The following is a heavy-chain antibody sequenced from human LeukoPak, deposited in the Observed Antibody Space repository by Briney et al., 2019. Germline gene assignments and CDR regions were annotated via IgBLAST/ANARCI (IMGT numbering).Heavy chain of an antibody. V-gene: IGHV4-34*01. J-gene: IGHJ4*02. D-gene: IGHD6-13*01. CDR1: GGSFSGYY. Sequence: PSETLSLTCAVYGGSFSGYYWSWIRQPPGKGLEWIGEINHSGSTNYNPSLKSRVTISVDTPKNQFSLKVSSVTAADTAVYYCARHGGIAAAGIDLDYWGQGTLVTVSS. CDR2: INHSGST. CDR3: ARHGGIAAAGIDLDY.